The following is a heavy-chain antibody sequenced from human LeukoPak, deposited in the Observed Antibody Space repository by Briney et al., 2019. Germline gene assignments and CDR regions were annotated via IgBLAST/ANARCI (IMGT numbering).Heavy chain of an antibody. CDR1: GFTFSSYW. CDR2: IKQDGSEK. Sequence: PGGSLRLSCAASGFTFSSYWMSWVRQAPGKGREWVANIKQDGSEKYYVDSVKGRFTISRDNPKNSLFLLMNSLRAEDTAVYYCASGYNYALHSWGQGTPLTVSS. J-gene: IGHJ4*02. CDR3: ASGYNYALHS. D-gene: IGHD5-18*01. V-gene: IGHV3-7*02.